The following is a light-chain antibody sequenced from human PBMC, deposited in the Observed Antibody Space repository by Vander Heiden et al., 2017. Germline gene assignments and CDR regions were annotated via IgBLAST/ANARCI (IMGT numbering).Light chain of an antibody. CDR1: QTLLHSSGKNY. Sequence: DIVMTQFPLSLSVTPGEPASISCRSSQTLLHSSGKNYLDWFLQKPGQSPQLLIYLGSTRASGVPDRFSGSGSGTDFTLKISRVEAEDVGVYYRMQGTQTALSFGGGTRLEIK. V-gene: IGKV2-28*01. CDR3: MQGTQTALS. CDR2: LGS. J-gene: IGKJ4*01.